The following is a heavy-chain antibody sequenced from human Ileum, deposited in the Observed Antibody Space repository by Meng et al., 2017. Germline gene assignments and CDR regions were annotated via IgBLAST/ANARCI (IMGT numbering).Heavy chain of an antibody. Sequence: GESLKISCAASGVTFSSYWMHWVRQAPGKGLVWVSRINSDGSSTSYADSVKGRFTISRDNTKNMLYLQMNSLRAEDTAVYYCTREGYDYVCGGYHYSWYFDLWGRGTRVTGYS. CDR1: GVTFSSYW. CDR2: INSDGSST. D-gene: IGHD3-16*02. J-gene: IGHJ2*01. CDR3: TREGYDYVCGGYHYSWYFDL. V-gene: IGHV3-74*01.